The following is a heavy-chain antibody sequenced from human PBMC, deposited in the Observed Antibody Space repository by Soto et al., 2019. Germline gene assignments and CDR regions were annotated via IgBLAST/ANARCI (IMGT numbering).Heavy chain of an antibody. CDR1: GFTLSNYG. CDR2: IWYDGTTT. CDR3: ARKVGSSGSSRWFDT. J-gene: IGHJ5*02. Sequence: QVQLVESGGGVVQPGRSLTLSCVASGFTLSNYGMHWVRQAPGKGLEWVAVIWYDGTTTYSADSVKGRFSISRDNSKNALFLQLSNLRAEDTAVYYCARKVGSSGSSRWFDTWGQATLVTVSS. V-gene: IGHV3-33*01. D-gene: IGHD3-10*01.